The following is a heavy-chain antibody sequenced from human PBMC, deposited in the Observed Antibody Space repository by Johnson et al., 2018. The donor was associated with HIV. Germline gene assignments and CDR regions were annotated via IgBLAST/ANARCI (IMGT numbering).Heavy chain of an antibody. Sequence: QVQLVESGGGVVQPGRSLRLSCAASGFTFSSYAMHWVRQAPGKGLEWVAVISYDGSTKYYADSVKGRFTISRDNSKNTLYLQMNSLRAEDTAVYYCAKDRGSYYFYAFEIGGQGTMVTVSS. V-gene: IGHV3-30-3*01. D-gene: IGHD1-26*01. CDR2: ISYDGSTK. CDR3: AKDRGSYYFYAFEI. J-gene: IGHJ3*02. CDR1: GFTFSSYA.